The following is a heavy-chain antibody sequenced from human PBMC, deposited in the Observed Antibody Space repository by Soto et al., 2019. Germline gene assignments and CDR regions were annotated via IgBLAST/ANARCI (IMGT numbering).Heavy chain of an antibody. CDR2: IRQDGSET. V-gene: IGHV3-7*01. D-gene: IGHD1-1*01. J-gene: IGHJ4*02. CDR1: GCTFSTYW. Sequence: GSLRSPCSASGCTFSTYWMSWVRQAPGKGLEWVANIRQDGSETYYVDSVKGRFTISRDNDKNSLFLQMNSLRAEDKAVYYCARDSGTSDYWGQGTLVTVYS. CDR3: ARDSGTSDY.